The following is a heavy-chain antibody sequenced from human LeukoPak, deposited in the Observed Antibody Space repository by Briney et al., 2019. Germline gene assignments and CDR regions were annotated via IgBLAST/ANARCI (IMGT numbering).Heavy chain of an antibody. V-gene: IGHV3-30*18. J-gene: IGHJ4*02. Sequence: GGSLRLSCAASGFTFNTYSMHWVRQAPGKGLEWVAVISYDGSNKYYADSVKGRFTISRDNSKNTLYLQMNSLRAEDTAVYYCAKDSTYYYDSSGYTPDFDYWGQGTLVTVSS. D-gene: IGHD3-22*01. CDR3: AKDSTYYYDSSGYTPDFDY. CDR1: GFTFNTYS. CDR2: ISYDGSNK.